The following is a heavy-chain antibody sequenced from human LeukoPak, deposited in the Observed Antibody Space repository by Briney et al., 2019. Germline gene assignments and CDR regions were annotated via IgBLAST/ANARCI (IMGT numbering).Heavy chain of an antibody. Sequence: ASVKVSCKASGYTFTGYYMHWVRQAPGQGLEWMGWINPNSGGTNYAQKFQGRATMTRDTSISTAYMELSRLRSDDTAVYYCARIGYCSSTSCYDYWGQGTLVTVSS. D-gene: IGHD2-2*01. J-gene: IGHJ4*02. CDR1: GYTFTGYY. V-gene: IGHV1-2*02. CDR3: ARIGYCSSTSCYDY. CDR2: INPNSGGT.